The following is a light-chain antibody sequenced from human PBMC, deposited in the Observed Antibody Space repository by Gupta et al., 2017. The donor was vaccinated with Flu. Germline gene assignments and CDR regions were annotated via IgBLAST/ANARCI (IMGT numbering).Light chain of an antibody. CDR3: SSYTSSSTVV. V-gene: IGLV2-14*01. CDR1: SSYVGGYNY. Sequence: QPARTQPASVSGSPGKKITISCTGTSSYVGGYNYVSWYQQHPGKAPKLMIYEVSNRPSGVSNRFSGSKSGNTASLTISGLQAEDEADYYCSSYTSSSTVVFGGGTKLTVL. CDR2: EVS. J-gene: IGLJ2*01.